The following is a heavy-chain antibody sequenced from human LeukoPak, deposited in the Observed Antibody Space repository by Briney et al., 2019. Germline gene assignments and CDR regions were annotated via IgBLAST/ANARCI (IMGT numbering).Heavy chain of an antibody. Sequence: SETLSLTCTVSGGSISSSSYYWGWIRQPPGKGLEWIGSIYYSGSTYYNPSLKSRVTISVDTSKNQFSLKLSSVTAADTAVYYCARSYSYYYYYMDVWGKGTTVTIS. CDR3: ARSYSYYYYYMDV. J-gene: IGHJ6*03. V-gene: IGHV4-39*07. CDR2: IYYSGST. CDR1: GGSISSSSYY. D-gene: IGHD2-15*01.